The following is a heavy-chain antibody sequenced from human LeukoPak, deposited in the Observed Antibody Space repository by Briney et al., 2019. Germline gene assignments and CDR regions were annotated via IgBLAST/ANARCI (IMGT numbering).Heavy chain of an antibody. CDR2: IKQDGSEK. J-gene: IGHJ5*02. CDR1: GFTFSSYW. Sequence: GGSLRLSCAASGFTFSSYWMSWVRQAPGKGLEWVANIKQDGSEKYYVDSVKGRFTISRDNAKNSLYLQMNSLRAEDTAVYYCARSPSTASGYCSGGSCYENNWFDPWGQGTLVTVSS. V-gene: IGHV3-7*01. CDR3: ARSPSTASGYCSGGSCYENNWFDP. D-gene: IGHD2-15*01.